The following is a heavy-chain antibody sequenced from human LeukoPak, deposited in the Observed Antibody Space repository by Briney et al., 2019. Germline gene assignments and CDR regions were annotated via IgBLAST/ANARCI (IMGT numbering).Heavy chain of an antibody. V-gene: IGHV3-30-3*01. CDR2: ISYDGSNK. CDR1: GFNFSSYA. J-gene: IGHJ5*02. CDR3: ARDRTFAEFDP. D-gene: IGHD1-1*01. Sequence: GGSPGPPRAALGFNFSSYANPRGRPAPGKGLEWVAVISYDGSNKYYADSVKGRFTISRDNSKNTLYLQMNSLRAEDTAVYYCARDRTFAEFDPWGQGTLVTVSS.